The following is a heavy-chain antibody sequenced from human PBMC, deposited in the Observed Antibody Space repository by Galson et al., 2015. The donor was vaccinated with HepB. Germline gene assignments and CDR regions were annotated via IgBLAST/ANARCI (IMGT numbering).Heavy chain of an antibody. CDR1: GYSFTSYW. J-gene: IGHJ4*02. Sequence: QSGAEVKKPGESLRISCKGSGYSFTSYWITCVRQMPGKGLEWMGRINPSDSATNYSPSFQGLVTMSVDKSTNTAYLQWSSLKASDNAIYYCARLRVGVWGQGTLVTVSS. D-gene: IGHD1-26*01. CDR3: ARLRVGV. CDR2: INPSDSAT. V-gene: IGHV5-10-1*01.